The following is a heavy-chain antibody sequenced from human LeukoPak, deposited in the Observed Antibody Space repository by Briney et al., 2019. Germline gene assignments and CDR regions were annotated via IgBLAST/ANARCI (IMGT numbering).Heavy chain of an antibody. CDR2: ISDSGVT. J-gene: IGHJ1*01. D-gene: IGHD2-15*01. CDR3: AGRGHRYSRD. CDR1: GDSVSSGY. V-gene: IGHV4-4*09. Sequence: PSETLSLTRTVSGDSVSSGYWTWIRQSPGKGLEWIGHISDSGVTDYNPSLKSRLTISVDTSSNHFSLNLRSVTAADTAVYYCAGRGHRYSRDWGQGILVTVSS.